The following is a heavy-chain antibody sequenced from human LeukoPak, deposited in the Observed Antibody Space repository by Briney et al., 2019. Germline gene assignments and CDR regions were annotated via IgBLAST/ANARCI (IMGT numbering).Heavy chain of an antibody. J-gene: IGHJ6*03. CDR1: GDTFSSYG. V-gene: IGHV1-69*05. CDR2: IIPIFGTA. Sequence: SVKVSCKASGDTFSSYGISWVRQAPGQRLEWMGGIIPIFGTAHYAQKFQGRVTITTDEPTSTAYMELSSLRSEDTAVYYCARTYGSGHIDVWGKGTTVTVSS. D-gene: IGHD3-10*01. CDR3: ARTYGSGHIDV.